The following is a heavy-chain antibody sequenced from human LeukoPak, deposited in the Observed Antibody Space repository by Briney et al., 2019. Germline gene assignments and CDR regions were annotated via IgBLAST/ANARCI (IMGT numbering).Heavy chain of an antibody. CDR1: GFTFSSYA. Sequence: SGGSLRLSCAASGFTFSSYAMSWVRQAPGKGLEWVSAISGSGGSTYYADSVKGRFTISRDNSKNTLYLQMNSLRAEDTAVYYCAKGGDIVVVPAAPYWGQGTLVTVSS. CDR2: ISGSGGST. J-gene: IGHJ4*02. V-gene: IGHV3-23*01. CDR3: AKGGDIVVVPAAPY. D-gene: IGHD2-2*01.